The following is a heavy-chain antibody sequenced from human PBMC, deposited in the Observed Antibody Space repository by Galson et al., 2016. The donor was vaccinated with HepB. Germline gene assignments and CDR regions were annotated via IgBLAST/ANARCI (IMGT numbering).Heavy chain of an antibody. V-gene: IGHV3-30*04. CDR1: GFTFSTST. CDR3: AKDEGAYGDYGRGWLDS. J-gene: IGHJ4*02. Sequence: LRLSCAASGFTFSTSTLHWVRQAPGKGLEWVAVISYDGRNLYYGSSVRGRYTISRDNSNNTLFLQMNSLTTDDTAMYYCAKDEGAYGDYGRGWLDSWGQGILVTVSS. D-gene: IGHD4-17*01. CDR2: ISYDGRNL.